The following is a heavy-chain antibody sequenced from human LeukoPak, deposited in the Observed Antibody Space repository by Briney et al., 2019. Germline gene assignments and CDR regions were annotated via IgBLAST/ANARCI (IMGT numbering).Heavy chain of an antibody. D-gene: IGHD6-13*01. CDR3: ARVKPGSIAAAGGRDAFDF. Sequence: GASVKVSCKASGYTFTGYYMHWVRQAPGQGLEWMGWINPNSGGTNYAQKFQGRVTMTRDTSISTAYMELSRLRSDDTAVYYCARVKPGSIAAAGGRDAFDFWGQGTMVTVSS. V-gene: IGHV1-2*02. CDR2: INPNSGGT. J-gene: IGHJ3*01. CDR1: GYTFTGYY.